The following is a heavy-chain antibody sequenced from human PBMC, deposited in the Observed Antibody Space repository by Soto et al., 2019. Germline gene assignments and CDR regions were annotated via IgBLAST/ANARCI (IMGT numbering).Heavy chain of an antibody. Sequence: GASLKISCKGSGYSFTSYWISWVRQMPGKGLEWMGRIDPSDSYTNYSPSFQGHVTISADKSISTAYLQWSSLKASDTAMYYCPSLRIAGVAFHYYYSGMDVSGPGNTGTVSS. CDR2: IDPSDSYT. J-gene: IGHJ6*02. D-gene: IGHD6-13*01. CDR3: PSLRIAGVAFHYYYSGMDV. CDR1: GYSFTSYW. V-gene: IGHV5-10-1*01.